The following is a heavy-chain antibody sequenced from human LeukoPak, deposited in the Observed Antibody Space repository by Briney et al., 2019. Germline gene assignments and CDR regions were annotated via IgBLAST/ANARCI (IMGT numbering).Heavy chain of an antibody. CDR3: KSGGAAPGSFDY. D-gene: IGHD1-1*01. CDR2: IKYDGNEE. J-gene: IGHJ4*02. V-gene: IGHV3-7*01. CDR1: GFTFSSYW. Sequence: GGSLRLSCAASGFTFSSYWMSWMRQAPGKGLEWGANIKYDGNEEYYVDSVNGRFTLSRDNDKNSMYLQLNSLSVEDTAVYYCKSGGAAPGSFDYWGQGTLVTVSP.